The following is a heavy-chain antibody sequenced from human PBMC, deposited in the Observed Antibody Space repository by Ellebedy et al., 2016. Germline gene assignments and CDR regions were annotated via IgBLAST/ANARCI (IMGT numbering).Heavy chain of an antibody. Sequence: ASVKVSCKASGYTLTSYYIHWVRQAPGQGLEWMGIINPSGGSTNYAQKLQGRVTMTRDTSTSTVYMGLSSLRSEDTAVYYCARSFHASGSYPAFDYWGQGTLVTVSS. CDR1: GYTLTSYY. V-gene: IGHV1-46*04. CDR2: INPSGGST. D-gene: IGHD3-10*01. CDR3: ARSFHASGSYPAFDY. J-gene: IGHJ4*02.